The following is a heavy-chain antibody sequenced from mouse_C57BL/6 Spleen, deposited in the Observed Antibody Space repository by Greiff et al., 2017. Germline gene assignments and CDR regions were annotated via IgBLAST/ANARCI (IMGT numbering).Heavy chain of an antibody. J-gene: IGHJ1*03. Sequence: VQLQQSGAELVRPGSSVKLSCKASGYTFTSYWLHWVKQRPIQGLEWIGNIDPSDSETHYNQKFKDKATLTVDKSSSTAYMQLSSLTSEDSAVYYCARRGYGSSYGYFDVCGTGTTVTVAS. CDR2: IDPSDSET. D-gene: IGHD1-1*01. CDR3: ARRGYGSSYGYFDV. CDR1: GYTFTSYW. V-gene: IGHV1-52*01.